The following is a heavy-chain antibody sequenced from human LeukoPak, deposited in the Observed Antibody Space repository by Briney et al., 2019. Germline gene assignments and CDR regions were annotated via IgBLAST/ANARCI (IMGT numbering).Heavy chain of an antibody. CDR3: AREGGPYRPLDY. D-gene: IGHD3-16*01. Sequence: PSGTLSLTCAVSGGPITQTNYWTWVRPPPGKGLEWIGEVNLQGSTNYNPSLMGRVAISVDTSENHVSLQLTSVTAADTAVYYCAREGGPYRPLDYSGQGTLVTVS. CDR2: VNLQGST. J-gene: IGHJ4*02. CDR1: GGPITQTNY. V-gene: IGHV4-4*02.